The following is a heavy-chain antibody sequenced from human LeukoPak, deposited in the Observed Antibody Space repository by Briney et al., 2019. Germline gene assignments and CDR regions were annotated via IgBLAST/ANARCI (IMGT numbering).Heavy chain of an antibody. Sequence: GGSLRLSCAASGFTFSSYSMNWVRQAPGKGLEGVSSISSSSSYIYYADSVKGRFTISRDNAKNSLYLQMNSLRAEDTAVYYCARHVVAAAYYYYYYMDVWGKGTTVTVSS. CDR2: ISSSSSYI. CDR1: GFTFSSYS. D-gene: IGHD2-15*01. J-gene: IGHJ6*03. CDR3: ARHVVAAAYYYYYYMDV. V-gene: IGHV3-21*01.